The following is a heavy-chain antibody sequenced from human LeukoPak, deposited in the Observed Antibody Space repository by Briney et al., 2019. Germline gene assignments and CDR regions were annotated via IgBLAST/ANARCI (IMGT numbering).Heavy chain of an antibody. J-gene: IGHJ3*02. CDR3: TTDSLYSGSYYGWDPNAFDI. V-gene: IGHV3-15*01. CDR1: GFTFSNAW. CDR2: IRSKTDGGTT. D-gene: IGHD1-26*01. Sequence: PGGSLRLSCAASGFTFSNAWMSWVRQAPGKGLEWVGRIRSKTDGGTTDYAAPVKGRFTISRDDSKNTLYLQMNSLKTEDTAVYYCTTDSLYSGSYYGWDPNAFDIWGQGTMVTVSS.